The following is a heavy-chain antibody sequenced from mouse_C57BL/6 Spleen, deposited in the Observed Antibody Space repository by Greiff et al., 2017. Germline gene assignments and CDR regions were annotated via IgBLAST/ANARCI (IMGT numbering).Heavy chain of an antibody. J-gene: IGHJ4*01. D-gene: IGHD2-4*01. V-gene: IGHV5-6*01. CDR1: GFTFSSYG. CDR3: ASSYDYDPALDY. Sequence: EVMLVESGGDLVKPGGSLKLSCAASGFTFSSYGMSWVRQTPDKRLEWVATLSSGGSYTYYPDSVKGRLTISRDQAKNPLSLQLSIMKSDDTAIYYCASSYDYDPALDYWGQGTSVTVSS. CDR2: LSSGGSYT.